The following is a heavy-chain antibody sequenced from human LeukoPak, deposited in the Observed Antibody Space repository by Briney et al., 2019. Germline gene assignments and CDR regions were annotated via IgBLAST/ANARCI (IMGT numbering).Heavy chain of an antibody. D-gene: IGHD5-24*01. Sequence: ASVKVSCKASGYTFTSYYMHWVRQAPGQGLEWMGIINPSGGSTSYAQKFQGRVTMTRDTSTSTVYMELSSLRSEDTAVYYCARAPPRWLQFPQGGGSEFDYWGQGTLVTVSS. CDR3: ARAPPRWLQFPQGGGSEFDY. CDR1: GYTFTSYY. J-gene: IGHJ4*02. V-gene: IGHV1-46*01. CDR2: INPSGGST.